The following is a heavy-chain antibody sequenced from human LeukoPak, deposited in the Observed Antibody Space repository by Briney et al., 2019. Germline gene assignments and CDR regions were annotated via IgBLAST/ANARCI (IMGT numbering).Heavy chain of an antibody. V-gene: IGHV3-48*02. CDR1: GFTFSSYS. CDR3: VRDPDALDF. J-gene: IGHJ4*02. Sequence: GGSLRLSCAASGFTFSSYSMNWVRQAPGKGLEWVAYIRSSGSPIYYADSVKGRLTISRDNAKNSLYLQMNSLRDEDTAVYYCVRDPDALDFWGQGTPVTVSS. CDR2: IRSSGSPI.